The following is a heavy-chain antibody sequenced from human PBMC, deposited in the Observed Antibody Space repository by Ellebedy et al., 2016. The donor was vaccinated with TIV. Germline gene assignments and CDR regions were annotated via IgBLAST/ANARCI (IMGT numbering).Heavy chain of an antibody. D-gene: IGHD2-8*02. CDR1: GFNFGGHA. Sequence: GESLKISCAASGFNFGGHAMKWVRQAPGKGLDWVSSIGSSSYTTHYADSVKGRFTISRDNSRNTLYLQMNRLRGEDTAVYFCAKDVRYTTGWGGALDIWGQGAMVTVSS. J-gene: IGHJ3*02. V-gene: IGHV3-23*01. CDR2: IGSSSYTT. CDR3: AKDVRYTTGWGGALDI.